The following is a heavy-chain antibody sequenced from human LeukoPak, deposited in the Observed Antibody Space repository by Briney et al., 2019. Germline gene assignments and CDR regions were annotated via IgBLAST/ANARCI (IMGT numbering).Heavy chain of an antibody. CDR1: DGSISSNNFY. CDR2: IYYGRSP. J-gene: IGHJ5*02. CDR3: ARHSDYYNNCLDP. Sequence: PSETLSLTCTVSDGSISSNNFYWGWIRQPPGKGLEWIGDIYYGRSPYYNPSLKSRLTISVDTSKNQFSLKLSSVTAADTAVYYCARHSDYYNNCLDPWGQGTLVTVSS. D-gene: IGHD3-22*01. V-gene: IGHV4-39*01.